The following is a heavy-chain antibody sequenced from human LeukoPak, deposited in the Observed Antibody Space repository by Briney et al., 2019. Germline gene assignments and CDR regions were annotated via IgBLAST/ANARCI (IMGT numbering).Heavy chain of an antibody. Sequence: ASVKVSCKASGYTSTSYDINWVRQATGQGLEWMGWMNPNSGNTGYAQKFQGRVTMTRNTSISTAYMELSSLRSEDTAVYYCARGPPYCGGDCHFFDYWGQGTLVTVSS. CDR1: GYTSTSYD. J-gene: IGHJ4*02. V-gene: IGHV1-8*01. D-gene: IGHD2-21*02. CDR3: ARGPPYCGGDCHFFDY. CDR2: MNPNSGNT.